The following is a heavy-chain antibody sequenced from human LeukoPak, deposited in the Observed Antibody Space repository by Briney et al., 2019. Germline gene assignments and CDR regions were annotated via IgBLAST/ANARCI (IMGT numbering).Heavy chain of an antibody. CDR3: AGGWAVAGQGYYYGMDD. CDR2: ISAYNGNT. CDR1: GYTFTSYG. D-gene: IGHD6-19*01. V-gene: IGHV1-18*01. Sequence: ASVKVSCKASGYTFTSYGISWVRQAPGQGLEWMGWISAYNGNTNYARKLQGRVTMTTDTSTSTAYMELRSLRSDDTAVYYCAGGWAVAGQGYYYGMDDWGQGTLVTVSS. J-gene: IGHJ6*02.